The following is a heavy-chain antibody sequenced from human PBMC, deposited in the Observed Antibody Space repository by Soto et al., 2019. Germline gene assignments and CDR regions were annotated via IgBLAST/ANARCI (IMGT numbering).Heavy chain of an antibody. J-gene: IGHJ4*02. V-gene: IGHV4-59*01. CDR2: IYYSGST. CDR1: GGSISSYY. Sequence: SETLSLTCTVSGGSISSYYWSWIRQPPGKGLEWIGYIYYSGSTNYNPSLKSRVTISVDTSKNQFSLKLSSVTAADTAVYYCARSLDTAMVRASRKRPFDYWGQGTLVTVSS. CDR3: ARSLDTAMVRASRKRPFDY. D-gene: IGHD5-18*01.